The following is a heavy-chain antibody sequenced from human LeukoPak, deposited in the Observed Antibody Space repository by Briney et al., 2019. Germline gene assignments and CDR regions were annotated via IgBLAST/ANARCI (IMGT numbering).Heavy chain of an antibody. CDR3: AKGRYGDYGFDY. V-gene: IGHV3-23*01. J-gene: IGHJ4*02. D-gene: IGHD4-17*01. CDR2: ISGSGSST. Sequence: GGSLRLSCAASGFTFSSYAMSWVRQAPGKGLEWVSVISGSGSSTYHADSVKGRFTISRDNSKNTLYLQMNSLRAEDTAVYYCAKGRYGDYGFDYWGQGTLVTVSS. CDR1: GFTFSSYA.